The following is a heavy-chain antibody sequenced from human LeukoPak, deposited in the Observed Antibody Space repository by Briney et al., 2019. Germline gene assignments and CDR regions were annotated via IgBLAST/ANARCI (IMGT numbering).Heavy chain of an antibody. CDR2: INGGGNTT. CDR3: TKELHVAVAVADYYYFYMDV. V-gene: IGHV3-23*01. Sequence: GGSLRLSCAASGFAFSSFAMGWVRQSPGKGLEWPSTINGGGNTTFYADSVKGRFTISRDNSKNTLYLHMDSLRPDDTAIYYCTKELHVAVAVADYYYFYMDVWGRGTAVSVSS. J-gene: IGHJ6*03. D-gene: IGHD6-19*01. CDR1: GFAFSSFA.